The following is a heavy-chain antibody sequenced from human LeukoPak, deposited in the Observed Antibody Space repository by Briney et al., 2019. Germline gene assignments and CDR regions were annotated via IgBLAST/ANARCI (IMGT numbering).Heavy chain of an antibody. CDR3: ATGGRSGMAFDF. J-gene: IGHJ4*02. Sequence: GGSLRLSCSFSGFIATSNYMAWVRQSAGKGLQWISFIYGGGNTLYADPVRDRFSISRDNSKSTLYLQMNSLRVEDTAVYYCATGGRSGMAFDFWGQGTLVTVSS. V-gene: IGHV3-53*01. D-gene: IGHD2-8*01. CDR2: IYGGGNT. CDR1: GFIATSNY.